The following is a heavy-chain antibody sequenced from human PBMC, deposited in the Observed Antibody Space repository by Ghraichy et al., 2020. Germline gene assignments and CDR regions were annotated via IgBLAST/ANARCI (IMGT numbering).Heavy chain of an antibody. Sequence: GGSLRLSCAASGFTFSNAWMSWVRQAPGKGLEWVGRIKSKTDGGTTDYAAPVKGRFTISRDDSKNTLYLQMNSLKTEDTAVYYCTTDLDIVVVPAGVWGQGTMVTVSS. D-gene: IGHD2-2*01. V-gene: IGHV3-15*01. CDR3: TTDLDIVVVPAGV. CDR2: IKSKTDGGTT. J-gene: IGHJ3*01. CDR1: GFTFSNAW.